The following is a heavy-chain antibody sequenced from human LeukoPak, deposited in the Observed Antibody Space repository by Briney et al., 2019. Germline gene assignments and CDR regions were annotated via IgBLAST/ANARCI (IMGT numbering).Heavy chain of an antibody. CDR1: GFTFSSYS. J-gene: IGHJ5*02. CDR2: ISTSTTTI. Sequence: GGSLRLSCEASGFTFSSYSMNWVRQAPGKGLEWISYISTSTTTIYYANSVKGRFTISRDNAKKSLYLQMNSLRAEDTAVYYCARIKGTPWGQGTLVTVSS. CDR3: ARIKGTP. V-gene: IGHV3-48*01.